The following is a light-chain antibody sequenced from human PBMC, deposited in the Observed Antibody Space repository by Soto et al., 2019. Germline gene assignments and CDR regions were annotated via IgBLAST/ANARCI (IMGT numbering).Light chain of an antibody. V-gene: IGKV1-39*01. J-gene: IGKJ1*01. Sequence: DIQMTQSPSSLSASVGDRVTITCRASQIISNYLNWYQLKPGKAPKLLIYAASSLQSGVPSRFSGSGSGTDFTLTISSLQPEDFATYYCQQSYNTPPTFGQGTKVEIK. CDR2: AAS. CDR3: QQSYNTPPT. CDR1: QIISNY.